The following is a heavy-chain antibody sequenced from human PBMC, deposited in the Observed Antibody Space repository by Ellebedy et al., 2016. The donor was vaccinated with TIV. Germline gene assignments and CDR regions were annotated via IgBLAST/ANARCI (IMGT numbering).Heavy chain of an antibody. D-gene: IGHD4-17*01. CDR3: ARRTDTYFEY. Sequence: GESLKISCKGSGYSFTSYWIGWVRQMPGKGLEWMGIIYPGDSDTRYSPSFQGQVTISADKSISTAYLQWSSLKASGSAMYYCARRTDTYFEYWGQGILVPVSS. J-gene: IGHJ4*02. CDR1: GYSFTSYW. CDR2: IYPGDSDT. V-gene: IGHV5-51*01.